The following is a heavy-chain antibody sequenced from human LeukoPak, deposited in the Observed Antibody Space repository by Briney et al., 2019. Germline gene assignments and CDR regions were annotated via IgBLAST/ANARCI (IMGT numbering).Heavy chain of an antibody. Sequence: XETLSLTCTVSGGSISSYYWSWIRQPPGKGLEWIGYIYYSGSTNYNPSLKSRVTISVDTSKNHFSLKLSSVTAADTAVYYCARHPISGWYVLDYWGQGTLVTVSS. V-gene: IGHV4-59*08. J-gene: IGHJ4*02. CDR3: ARHPISGWYVLDY. CDR2: IYYSGST. D-gene: IGHD6-19*01. CDR1: GGSISSYY.